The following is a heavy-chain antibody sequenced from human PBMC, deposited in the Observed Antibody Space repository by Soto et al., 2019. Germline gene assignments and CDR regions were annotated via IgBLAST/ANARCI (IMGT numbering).Heavy chain of an antibody. CDR2: ISSSGTTI. CDR3: VRFGGAAAGPGDY. D-gene: IGHD6-13*01. Sequence: GGSLRLSCVASEFTFSSYEMNWVRQAPGRGLEWVSYISSSGTTIYYTDSVKGRFTISRDNAKKSLYLQMNSLRAEDTAVYYCVRFGGAAAGPGDYWGQGTLVTVSS. V-gene: IGHV3-48*03. J-gene: IGHJ4*02. CDR1: EFTFSSYE.